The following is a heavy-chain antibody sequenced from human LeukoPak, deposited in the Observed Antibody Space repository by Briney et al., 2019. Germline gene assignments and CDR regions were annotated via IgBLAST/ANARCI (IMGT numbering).Heavy chain of an antibody. V-gene: IGHV1-69*04. Sequence: GASVKVSCKASGGTFSSYAISWVRQAPGQGLEWMGRIIPILGIANYAQKFQGRATITADKSTSTAYMELSSLRSEDTAVYYCARADYGGDYYYYYYGMDVWGQGTTVTVSS. J-gene: IGHJ6*02. CDR2: IIPILGIA. CDR3: ARADYGGDYYYYYYGMDV. CDR1: GGTFSSYA. D-gene: IGHD4-23*01.